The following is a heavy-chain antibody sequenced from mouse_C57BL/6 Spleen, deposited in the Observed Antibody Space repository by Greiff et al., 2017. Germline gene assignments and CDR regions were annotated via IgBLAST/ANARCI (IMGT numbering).Heavy chain of an antibody. CDR2: ISSGGDYI. CDR3: TRGLGWYFDV. J-gene: IGHJ1*03. D-gene: IGHD4-1*01. V-gene: IGHV5-9-1*02. Sequence: EVKLVESGAGLVKPGGSLKLSCAASGFTFSSYAMSWVRQTPEKRLEWVAYISSGGDYIYYADTVKGRFTISRDNARNTLYLQISSLKSEDTAMYYCTRGLGWYFDVWGTGTTVTVSS. CDR1: GFTFSSYA.